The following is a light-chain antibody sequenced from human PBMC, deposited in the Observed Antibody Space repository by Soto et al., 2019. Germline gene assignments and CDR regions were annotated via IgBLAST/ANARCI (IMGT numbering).Light chain of an antibody. V-gene: IGKV1-8*01. CDR3: QKYYSYPPT. CDR1: QGISSY. Sequence: AIRMTQSPSSLSASTVDRVTITCRASQGISSYLAWYQQKPGKAPKLLIYAASTLQSGVPSRFSGSGSGTDFTLTISCLQSEDFATYYCQKYYSYPPTFGTGTKVDIK. CDR2: AAS. J-gene: IGKJ3*01.